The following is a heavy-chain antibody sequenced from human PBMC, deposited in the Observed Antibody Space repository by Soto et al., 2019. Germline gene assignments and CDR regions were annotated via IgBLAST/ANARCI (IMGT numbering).Heavy chain of an antibody. CDR3: ARDPYYYGSGRTDYGMDV. V-gene: IGHV1-69*06. D-gene: IGHD3-10*01. CDR2: IIPIFGTA. CDR1: GGTFSSYA. Sequence: SVKVSCKASGGTFSSYAISWVRQAPGQGLEWMGGIIPIFGTANYAQKFQGRVTITADKSTSTAYMELSSLRSEDTAVYYCARDPYYYGSGRTDYGMDVWGQGITVTVYS. J-gene: IGHJ6*02.